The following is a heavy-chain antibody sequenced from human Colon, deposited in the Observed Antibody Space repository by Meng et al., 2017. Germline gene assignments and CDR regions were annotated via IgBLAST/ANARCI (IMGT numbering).Heavy chain of an antibody. V-gene: IGHV4-34*01. D-gene: IGHD4-17*01. CDR3: ATGLRHGDWFDP. Sequence: SETLSLTCAVSGGSFNGFYWSWIRQPPGKGLEWIGEIDYHGVSNYNSSPKSRLTISLDTSKKQISLTLTSVTAADTAVYYCATGLRHGDWFDPWGQGTLVTVSS. J-gene: IGHJ5*02. CDR1: GGSFNGFY. CDR2: IDYHGVS.